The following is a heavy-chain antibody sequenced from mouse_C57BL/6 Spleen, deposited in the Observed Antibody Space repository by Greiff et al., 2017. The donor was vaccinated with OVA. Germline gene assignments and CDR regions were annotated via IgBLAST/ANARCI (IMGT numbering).Heavy chain of an antibody. Sequence: VQLVESGAELVRPGTSVKVSCKASGYAFTNYLIEWVKQRPGQGLEWIGVINPGSGGTNYNEKFKGKATLTADKSSSTAYMQLSSLTSEDSAVYFCAAYGNYAMDYWGQGTSVTVSS. CDR2: INPGSGGT. D-gene: IGHD2-1*01. CDR1: GYAFTNYL. CDR3: AAYGNYAMDY. J-gene: IGHJ4*01. V-gene: IGHV1-54*01.